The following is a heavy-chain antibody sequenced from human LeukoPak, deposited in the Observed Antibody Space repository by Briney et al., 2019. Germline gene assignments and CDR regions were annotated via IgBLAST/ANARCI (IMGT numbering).Heavy chain of an antibody. CDR3: ARALNSGGYSQGSGGSFDS. CDR1: GFTFSSYA. J-gene: IGHJ4*02. CDR2: ISYADGSYK. D-gene: IGHD5-18*01. V-gene: IGHV3-30*01. Sequence: PGGSLRLSCAASGFTFSSYAMHWVRQAPGKGLEWVAAISYADGSYKYYADSVKGRFTISRDSSENTLYLQMNSLRAEDTAVYYCARALNSGGYSQGSGGSFDSWGQGTLVTVSS.